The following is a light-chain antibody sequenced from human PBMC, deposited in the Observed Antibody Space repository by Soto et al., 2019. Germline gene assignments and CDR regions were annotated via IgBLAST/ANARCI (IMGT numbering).Light chain of an antibody. V-gene: IGKV1-6*01. CDR1: QGIRID. CDR2: EAS. J-gene: IGKJ1*01. Sequence: AILMPQSPSSLSASVGDRITITCLAMQGIRIDLAWYKHKPGNATKLLIYEASTLQSGVPSRYSGSYSGTDFTLTIGSLQPEDFATYYCLQDFNYPRTFGQGTKVDIK. CDR3: LQDFNYPRT.